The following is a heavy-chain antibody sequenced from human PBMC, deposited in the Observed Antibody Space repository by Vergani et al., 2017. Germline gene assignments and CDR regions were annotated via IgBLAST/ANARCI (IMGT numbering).Heavy chain of an antibody. CDR2: ISWNSGSI. V-gene: IGHV3-9*01. CDR3: AKGGDYYYYYMDV. Sequence: EVQLVESGGGLVQPGRSLRLSCAASGFTFDDYAMHWVRQPPEKGLEWVSGISWNSGSIGYADSVKGRFTISRDNAKNSLYLQMNSLRAEDTAFYYCAKGGDYYYYYMDVWGKGTTVTVSS. J-gene: IGHJ6*03. CDR1: GFTFDDYA.